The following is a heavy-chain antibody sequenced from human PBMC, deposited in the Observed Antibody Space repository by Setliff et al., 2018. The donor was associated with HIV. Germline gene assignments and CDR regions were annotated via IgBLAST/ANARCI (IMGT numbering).Heavy chain of an antibody. D-gene: IGHD1-26*01. CDR3: AGGRLPPGMDV. Sequence: SETLSLTCTVSGGSISSYYWSWIRQPAGKGLEWIGRIYTSGSTNYNPSLQSRVTMSVDTSKNQFSLKLNAVTAADTDGYYCAGGRLPPGMDVWGKGTTVTVSS. V-gene: IGHV4-4*07. CDR2: IYTSGST. J-gene: IGHJ6*04. CDR1: GGSISSYY.